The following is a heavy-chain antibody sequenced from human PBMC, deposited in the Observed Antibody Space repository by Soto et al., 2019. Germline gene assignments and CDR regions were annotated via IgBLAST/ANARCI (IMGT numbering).Heavy chain of an antibody. CDR1: GYTFTGYY. CDR3: ATGGVTYYAILTGYSLDY. Sequence: RASVKVSCKASGYTFTGYYMHWVRQAPGQGLEWMGWINPNSGGTNYAQKFQGRVTMTRDTSISTAYMELSRLRSDDTAVYYCATGGVTYYAILTGYSLDYWGQGTLVTVSS. CDR2: INPNSGGT. J-gene: IGHJ4*02. D-gene: IGHD3-9*01. V-gene: IGHV1-2*02.